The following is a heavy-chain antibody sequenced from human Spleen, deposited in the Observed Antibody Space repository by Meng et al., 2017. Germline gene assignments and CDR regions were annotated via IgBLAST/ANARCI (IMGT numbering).Heavy chain of an antibody. CDR2: IDPKNGDT. J-gene: IGHJ4*02. D-gene: IGHD6-13*01. CDR3: ARDEDISAAGKLFGDY. CDR1: GGTFSSYA. V-gene: IGHV1-2*06. Sequence: ASVKVSCKASGGTFSSYAISWVRQAPGQGLEWMGRIDPKNGDTHYAQKFQGRVTMTGDTSISTAYMDLSGLRSYDTAVYYCARDEDISAAGKLFGDYWGQGTLVTVSS.